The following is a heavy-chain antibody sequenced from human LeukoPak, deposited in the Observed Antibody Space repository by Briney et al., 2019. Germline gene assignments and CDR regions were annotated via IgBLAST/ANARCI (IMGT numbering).Heavy chain of an antibody. J-gene: IGHJ3*02. CDR2: INPNSGGT. CDR1: GYTFTSYY. V-gene: IGHV1-2*02. D-gene: IGHD3-22*01. CDR3: ARDPTYYYDSSGYYYADAFDI. Sequence: ASVKVSCKASGYTFTSYYMHWVRQAPGQGLEWMGWINPNSGGTNYAQKFQGRVTMTRDTSISTAYMELSRLRSDDTAVYYCARDPTYYYDSSGYYYADAFDIWGQGTMVTVSS.